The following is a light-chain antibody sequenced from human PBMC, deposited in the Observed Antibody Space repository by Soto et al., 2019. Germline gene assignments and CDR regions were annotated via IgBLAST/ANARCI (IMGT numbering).Light chain of an antibody. CDR2: GVS. J-gene: IGKJ5*01. CDR1: QSVSGSD. Sequence: EVVLTQSPGTLSLSPGERATLSCRASQSVSGSDLAWYQQKPGQAPRLLISGVSNRATGTPDRFSGSGSGTDFTLTISSLEPEDSAVYYCQQRHMWPITFGQGTRLEIK. V-gene: IGKV3D-20*02. CDR3: QQRHMWPIT.